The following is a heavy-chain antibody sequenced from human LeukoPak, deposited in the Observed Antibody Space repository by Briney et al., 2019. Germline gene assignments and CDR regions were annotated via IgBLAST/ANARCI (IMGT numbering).Heavy chain of an antibody. J-gene: IGHJ4*02. CDR3: ARDSSRTFDY. CDR2: IYTSGSS. D-gene: IGHD6-13*01. CDR1: GGSISSYY. V-gene: IGHV4-4*07. Sequence: PSETLSLTCTVSGGSISSYYWSWIRQPAGEGLEWIGRIYTSGSSNYNPSLKSRVTMSVDTSKNQLSLKLNSVTAADTAVYYCARDSSRTFDYWGQGTLVTVSS.